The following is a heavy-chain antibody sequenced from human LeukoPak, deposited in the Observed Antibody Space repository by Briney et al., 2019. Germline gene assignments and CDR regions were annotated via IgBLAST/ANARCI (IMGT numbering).Heavy chain of an antibody. Sequence: GGSLRLSCSASGFTFVDYPIHWVRQPQGKGLEWVSVISWNSGCIGYADSVKGRFTISRDNAKHSLYLQMNSLRAEDTALYYCAKDTSLLYSSGCNDYWGQGTLVTVSS. D-gene: IGHD6-19*01. CDR2: ISWNSGCI. V-gene: IGHV3-9*01. J-gene: IGHJ4*02. CDR1: GFTFVDYP. CDR3: AKDTSLLYSSGCNDY.